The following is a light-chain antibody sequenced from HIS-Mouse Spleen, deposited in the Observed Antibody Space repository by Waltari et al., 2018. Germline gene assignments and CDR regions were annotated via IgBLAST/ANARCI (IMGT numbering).Light chain of an antibody. CDR3: QVWDSSSDHVV. CDR2: DDS. Sequence: SYVLTQPPSVSVAPGKTARITCGGNNIGSKSVHWYQQKPGQAPVLVVYDDSDRPSGVPERFSGCNSGNTATLTISRVEAGDEDDDYCQVWDSSSDHVVFGGGTKLTVL. V-gene: IGLV3-21*03. CDR1: NIGSKS. J-gene: IGLJ2*01.